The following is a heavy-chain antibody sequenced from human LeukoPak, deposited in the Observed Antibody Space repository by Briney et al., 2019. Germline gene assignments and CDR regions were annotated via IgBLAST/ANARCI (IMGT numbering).Heavy chain of an antibody. J-gene: IGHJ6*02. CDR2: ISGSGGST. CDR3: AKGRIFGVAYAAGGYGMDV. CDR1: GFTFSSYA. D-gene: IGHD3-3*01. Sequence: GRSLRLSCAASGFTFSSYAMSWVRQAPGKGLEWVSAISGSGGSTYYADSVKGRFTISRDNSKNTLYLQMNSLRAEDTAVYYCAKGRIFGVAYAAGGYGMDVWGQGTTVTVSS. V-gene: IGHV3-23*01.